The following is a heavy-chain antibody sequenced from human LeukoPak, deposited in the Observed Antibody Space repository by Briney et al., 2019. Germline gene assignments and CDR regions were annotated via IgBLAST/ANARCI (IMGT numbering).Heavy chain of an antibody. CDR1: GYTFTSYY. J-gene: IGHJ4*02. CDR3: ARGRGSSGWYDHDY. Sequence: ASVKVSCKASGYTFTSYYINWVRQATGRGLEWMGWMNPNSGNTGYAQKFQGRVTITRNTSISTAYMELSSLRSEDTAVYYCARGRGSSGWYDHDYWGQGTLVTVSS. D-gene: IGHD6-19*01. CDR2: MNPNSGNT. V-gene: IGHV1-8*03.